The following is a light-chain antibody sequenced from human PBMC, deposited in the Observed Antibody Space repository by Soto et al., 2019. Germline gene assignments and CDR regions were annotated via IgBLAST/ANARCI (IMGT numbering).Light chain of an antibody. V-gene: IGLV2-14*03. CDR3: SSYASSNTQV. Sequence: QSALTQPASVFGSPGQSIAVSCIGTSSDVGGYNYVSWYQQHPGKAPKLMIHDVSNRPSGVSNRFSGSKSGNTASLTISGLQAEDEAYYYCSSYASSNTQVFGGGTKVTVL. CDR2: DVS. J-gene: IGLJ2*01. CDR1: SSDVGGYNY.